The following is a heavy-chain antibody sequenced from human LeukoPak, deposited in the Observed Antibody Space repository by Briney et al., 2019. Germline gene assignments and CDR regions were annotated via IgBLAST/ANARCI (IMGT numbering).Heavy chain of an antibody. CDR2: ISGRGDST. V-gene: IGHV3-23*01. D-gene: IGHD3-22*01. CDR1: GFTFSSYE. CDR3: AKAHYDSSGYLY. Sequence: GGSLRLSCAASGFTFSSYEMNWVRQAPGKGLEWVSAISGRGDSTKYADSVKGRFTISRDNSKNTLYLQMKSLRAEDTAVYYCAKAHYDSSGYLYWGQGTLVTVSS. J-gene: IGHJ4*02.